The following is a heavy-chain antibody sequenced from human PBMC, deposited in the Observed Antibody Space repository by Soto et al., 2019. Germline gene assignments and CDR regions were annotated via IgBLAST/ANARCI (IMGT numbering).Heavy chain of an antibody. D-gene: IGHD2-2*01. CDR2: ISGSGGST. CDR1: GFTFSSYA. CDR3: AKSPDETAADAFDI. Sequence: GGSLRLSCAASGFTFSSYAMSWVRQAPGKGLEWVSAISGSGGSTYYADSVKGQFTISRDNSKNTLYLQMNILRAEDTAFYYSAKSPDETAADAFDIWGHGTMVTVSS. J-gene: IGHJ3*02. V-gene: IGHV3-23*01.